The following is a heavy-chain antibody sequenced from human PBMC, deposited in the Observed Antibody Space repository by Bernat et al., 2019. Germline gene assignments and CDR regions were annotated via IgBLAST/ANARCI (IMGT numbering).Heavy chain of an antibody. V-gene: IGHV3-7*02. J-gene: IGHJ3*02. CDR1: GFTFSSYW. CDR2: IKQDGSEK. CDR3: AGSAGGAFDI. Sequence: EVQLVESGGGLVQPGGSLRLPFAAPGFTFSSYWMSWVRQAPGKGLQWVANIKQDGSEKYYVDSVKGRFTISRENAKNPLYMQMNGLRPEETAVEYCAGSAGGAFDIWGQGTMVTVSS. D-gene: IGHD6-25*01.